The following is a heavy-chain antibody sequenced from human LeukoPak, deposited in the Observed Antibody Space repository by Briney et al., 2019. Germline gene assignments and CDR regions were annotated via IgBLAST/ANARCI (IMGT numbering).Heavy chain of an antibody. D-gene: IGHD3-16*01. Sequence: GGSLRLSCAASGLTFSNIGMDWVGQAPGKGRGWVANIKQDGSEKNYVDSVKGRFIISRDNAKNSLYLQMNTLRADDTAVYYCARDGFGTGSNWGQGTLVTVSS. CDR3: ARDGFGTGSN. J-gene: IGHJ4*02. CDR2: IKQDGSEK. CDR1: GLTFSNIG. V-gene: IGHV3-7*03.